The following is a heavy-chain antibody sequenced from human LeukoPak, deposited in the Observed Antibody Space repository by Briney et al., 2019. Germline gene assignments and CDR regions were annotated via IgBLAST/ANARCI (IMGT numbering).Heavy chain of an antibody. J-gene: IGHJ4*02. V-gene: IGHV4-4*07. CDR1: GGSFSTQY. CDR2: KYHIGNT. D-gene: IGHD6-19*01. CDR3: ARGGRDTVGWYHLDS. Sequence: NPSETLSLTCTVSGGSFSTQYYSWIRHPAGTGLEWFGLKYHIGNTNYNSTLQGRTTMSIDTLKDEVPLGLNSVAVADTAVYYCARGGRDTVGWYHLDSWGQGSLVTVSS.